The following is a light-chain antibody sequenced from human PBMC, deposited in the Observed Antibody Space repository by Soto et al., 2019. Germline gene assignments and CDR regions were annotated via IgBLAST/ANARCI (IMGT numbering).Light chain of an antibody. Sequence: EIVLTQSPGTLSLSPGERATLSCRASQRVASRNLAWYQQKSGQAPRLLIYGASSRAIHTPDRFSGSGSGTEFTLTISGLEPEDFAVYYCQHFGNSLWTFGQGTKVEI. V-gene: IGKV3-20*01. CDR3: QHFGNSLWT. J-gene: IGKJ1*01. CDR2: GAS. CDR1: QRVASRN.